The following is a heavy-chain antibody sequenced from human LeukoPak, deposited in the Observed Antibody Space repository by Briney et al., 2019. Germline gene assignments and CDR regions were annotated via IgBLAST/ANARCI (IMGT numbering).Heavy chain of an antibody. J-gene: IGHJ5*02. Sequence: GASVKVSCKASGGTFSSYAISWVRQAPGQGLEWMGGIIPIFGTANYAQKFQGRVTITADESTSTAYMELSSLRSEDTAVYYCARGSIFWPTADRWFDPWGQGTLVTVSP. CDR2: IIPIFGTA. CDR3: ARGSIFWPTADRWFDP. D-gene: IGHD3-9*01. CDR1: GGTFSSYA. V-gene: IGHV1-69*13.